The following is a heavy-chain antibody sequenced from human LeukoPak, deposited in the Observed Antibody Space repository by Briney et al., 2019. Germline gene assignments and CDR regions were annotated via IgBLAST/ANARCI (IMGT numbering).Heavy chain of an antibody. CDR1: GASISGYY. D-gene: IGHD5-18*01. CDR3: ARGGYSSDTYIVS. CDR2: IYSSGST. Sequence: PSETLSLTCSVSGASISGYYWSWIRQPPGKGLEWIGYIYSSGSTTYNPSLKSRVTISVDTSKKQISLKLISVTAADTAVYYCARGGYSSDTYIVSWGQGTLVTVSS. J-gene: IGHJ5*01. V-gene: IGHV4-59*01.